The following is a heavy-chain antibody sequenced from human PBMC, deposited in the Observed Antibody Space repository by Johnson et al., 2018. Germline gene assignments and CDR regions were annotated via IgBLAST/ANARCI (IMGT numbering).Heavy chain of an antibody. D-gene: IGHD4-17*01. V-gene: IGHV3-21*01. Sequence: VQLVQSGGGVVQPGRSLRLSCAASGFTFSSYGMHWVRQAPGKGLEWVSSISSSSGYIYYAESVKGRFTISRDNAKNSLYLQMNSLRAEDTAVYYCARDPNYGEGAFDIWGQGTMVTVSS. CDR3: ARDPNYGEGAFDI. CDR1: GFTFSSYG. CDR2: ISSSSGYI. J-gene: IGHJ3*02.